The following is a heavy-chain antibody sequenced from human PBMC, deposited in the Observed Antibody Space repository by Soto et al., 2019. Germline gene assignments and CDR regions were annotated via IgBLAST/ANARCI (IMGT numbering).Heavy chain of an antibody. CDR2: INHSGST. D-gene: IGHD4-4*01. CDR3: ARDVSDYSNQNYYYYMDV. J-gene: IGHJ6*03. V-gene: IGHV4-34*01. CDR1: GGSFSGYY. Sequence: QVQLQQWGAGLLKPSETLSLTCAVYGGSFSGYYWSWIRQPPGKGLEWIGEINHSGSTNYNPSLKCRVTISVNTSKNQFSLKLGSVTAADTAVYYCARDVSDYSNQNYYYYMDVWGKGTTVTVSS.